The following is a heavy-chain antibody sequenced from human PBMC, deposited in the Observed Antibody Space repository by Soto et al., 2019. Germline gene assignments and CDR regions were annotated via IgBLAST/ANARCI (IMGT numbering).Heavy chain of an antibody. CDR3: ARPARECSSPGCAN. Sequence: GGSLRLSCAASGFTFSNYAMSWVRQAPGKGLEWVSAISGSGGSTYYADSVKGRFTISRDNSKNTLYLQMNSLRPGDTAVYYCARPARECSSPGCANWGQGTLVTVSS. V-gene: IGHV3-23*01. D-gene: IGHD2-2*01. J-gene: IGHJ4*02. CDR1: GFTFSNYA. CDR2: ISGSGGST.